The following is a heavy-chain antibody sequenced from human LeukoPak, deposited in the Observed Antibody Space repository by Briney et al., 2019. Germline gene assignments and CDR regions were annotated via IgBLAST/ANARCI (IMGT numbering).Heavy chain of an antibody. Sequence: GGSLRLSCAASGFTFSNYAMNWVRQAPGKGLEWFSAISGSGGSTYYADSVKGRFTISRDNSKNTLYLQVNSLRAEDTAVYYCAKSRRGGAFDIWGQGTMVTVSS. D-gene: IGHD3-16*01. V-gene: IGHV3-23*01. CDR2: ISGSGGST. CDR1: GFTFSNYA. CDR3: AKSRRGGAFDI. J-gene: IGHJ3*02.